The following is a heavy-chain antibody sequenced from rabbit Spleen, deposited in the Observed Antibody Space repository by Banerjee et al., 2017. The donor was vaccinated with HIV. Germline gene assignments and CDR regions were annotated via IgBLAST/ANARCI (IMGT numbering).Heavy chain of an antibody. CDR1: GFTLSSYYM. D-gene: IGHD6-1*01. CDR3: AGRGSAYGYAYGL. J-gene: IGHJ4*01. Sequence: QEQLKESGGGLVQPGGSLKLSCKASGFTLSSYYMNWVRQAPGKGLEWIACIYAHSSGSTAYASWAKGRFIIAKTSSTTVTLQMTSLTVADTATYFCAGRGSAYGYAYGLWGPGTLVTVS. V-gene: IGHV1S45*01. CDR2: IYAHSSGST.